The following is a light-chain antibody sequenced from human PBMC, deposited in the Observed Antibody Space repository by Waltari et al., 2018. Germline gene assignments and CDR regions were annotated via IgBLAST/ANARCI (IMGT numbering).Light chain of an antibody. J-gene: IGLJ2*01. CDR3: SSYTSSSTLYVV. CDR2: EVS. V-gene: IGLV2-14*01. Sequence: QSALTQPASVSGSPGQSITISCTGTSSDVGGSNYVSWYQQHPGKAPNLMIYEVSNRPSGVSNRFSGSKSGNTASLTISGLQAEDEADYYCSSYTSSSTLYVVFGGGTKLTVL. CDR1: SSDVGGSNY.